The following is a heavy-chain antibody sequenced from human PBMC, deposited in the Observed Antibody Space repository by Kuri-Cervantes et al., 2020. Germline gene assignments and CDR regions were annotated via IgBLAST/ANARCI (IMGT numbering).Heavy chain of an antibody. CDR2: IWFDGGDK. D-gene: IGHD4/OR15-4a*01. V-gene: IGHV3-30*02. J-gene: IGHJ5*02. CDR3: AKDAMILEPSNYFDP. CDR1: GFIFSSYD. Sequence: GGSLRLSCAASGFIFSSYDMSWVRQAPGKGLEWVALIWFDGGDKFYADSVKGRLTISRDDSKNTVSLRMNNLRPEDTAVYYCAKDAMILEPSNYFDPWGPGTLVTVSS.